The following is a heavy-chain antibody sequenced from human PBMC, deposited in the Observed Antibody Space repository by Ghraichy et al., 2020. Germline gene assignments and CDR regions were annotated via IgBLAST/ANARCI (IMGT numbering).Heavy chain of an antibody. CDR3: ARDGRWYYGMDV. D-gene: IGHD4-23*01. Sequence: GGSLRLSCAASGFTFNNYAMNWVRQAPGKGLEWVSYIISSSNTIYYADSVKGRFTISRDNAKNSLYLQMNSLRDEDTAVYYCARDGRWYYGMDVWGQGTTVNVS. V-gene: IGHV3-48*02. J-gene: IGHJ6*02. CDR1: GFTFNNYA. CDR2: IISSSNTI.